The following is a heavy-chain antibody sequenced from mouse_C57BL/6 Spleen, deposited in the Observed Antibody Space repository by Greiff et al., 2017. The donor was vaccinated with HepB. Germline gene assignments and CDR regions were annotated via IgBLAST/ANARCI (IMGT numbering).Heavy chain of an antibody. CDR1: GYTFTSYW. CDR2: INPSSGGT. D-gene: IGHD1-1*01. CDR3: ATPYYYGPAWFAY. Sequence: QVQLKQPGTELVKPGASVKLSCKASGYTFTSYWMHWVKQRPGQGLEWIGNINPSSGGTNYTEKFKSKATLTVDKSSSTAYMQLSSLTSEDCAVYYGATPYYYGPAWFAYWGQGTLVTVSA. V-gene: IGHV1-53*01. J-gene: IGHJ3*01.